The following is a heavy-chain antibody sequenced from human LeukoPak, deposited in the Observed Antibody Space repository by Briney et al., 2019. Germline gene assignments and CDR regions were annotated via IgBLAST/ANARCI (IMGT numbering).Heavy chain of an antibody. J-gene: IGHJ4*02. D-gene: IGHD6-13*01. Sequence: SQTLSLTCAVSGGSISSGGYSWSWIRQPPGTGLEWIGYIYHSGSTYYNPSLKSRVTISVDRSKNQFSLKLSSVTAADTAVYYCARVGLAAAYDYWGQGTLVTVSS. CDR1: GGSISSGGYS. CDR2: IYHSGST. CDR3: ARVGLAAAYDY. V-gene: IGHV4-30-2*01.